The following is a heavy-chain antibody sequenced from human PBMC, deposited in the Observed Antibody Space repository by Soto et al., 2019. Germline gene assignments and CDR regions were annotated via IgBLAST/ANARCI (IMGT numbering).Heavy chain of an antibody. J-gene: IGHJ3*02. D-gene: IGHD3-16*02. CDR3: ARGKAREIRLGGSIVVTNSDALDI. Sequence: QGQLVQAGAEVKKAGASVKVSCKASGGNFRSYAISWVRQAPGQGVEWMGGIVPIIGAAQHAEKFPARVNIIADEFTSTAYMKLSRLRSDDTAVYYCARGKAREIRLGGSIVVTNSDALDIWDLGTMVTVSS. CDR2: IVPIIGAA. CDR1: GGNFRSYA. V-gene: IGHV1-69*01.